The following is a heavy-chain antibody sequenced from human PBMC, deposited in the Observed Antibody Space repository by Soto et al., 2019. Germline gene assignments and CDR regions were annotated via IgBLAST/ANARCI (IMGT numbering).Heavy chain of an antibody. CDR1: GGSINPYY. J-gene: IGHJ4*02. Sequence: QVRLQESGPGLVKPSETLSLTYTVSGGSINPYYWSWIRQPPGKGLEWIGTIYYRGSTNNNPSLKSRVTISVDTSKNQFSLKLSSVTAADTALYYCVRSNYFDYWGQGTLVTVSS. V-gene: IGHV4-59*01. CDR2: IYYRGST. CDR3: VRSNYFDY.